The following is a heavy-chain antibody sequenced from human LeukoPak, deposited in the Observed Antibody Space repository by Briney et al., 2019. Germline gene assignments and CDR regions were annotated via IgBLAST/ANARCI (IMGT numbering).Heavy chain of an antibody. V-gene: IGHV1-2*02. CDR1: GYTFTDYY. CDR3: AREYGAGTYYVFSYGMDV. Sequence: ASVKVSCKASGYTFTDYYIHWVRQAPGQGLEWVGWINPNSGSTNYAQKFQGRVTITRDTSISTAYMDMSSLRSDDTAVYFCAREYGAGTYYVFSYGMDVWGQGTTVTVSS. CDR2: INPNSGST. D-gene: IGHD3-10*01. J-gene: IGHJ6*02.